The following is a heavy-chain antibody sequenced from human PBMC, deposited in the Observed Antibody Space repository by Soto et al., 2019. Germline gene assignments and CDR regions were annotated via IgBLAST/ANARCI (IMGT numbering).Heavy chain of an antibody. J-gene: IGHJ4*02. CDR2: IYHSGST. D-gene: IGHD3-16*01. CDR3: ARDRNDLPDY. CDR1: GGSISSGGYS. Sequence: TLSLTCAVSGGSISSGGYSWSWIRQPPGKGLEWIGYIYHSGSTYYNPSLKSRVTISVDRSKNQFSLKLSSVTAADTAVYYCARDRNDLPDYWGQGTLVTVSS. V-gene: IGHV4-30-2*01.